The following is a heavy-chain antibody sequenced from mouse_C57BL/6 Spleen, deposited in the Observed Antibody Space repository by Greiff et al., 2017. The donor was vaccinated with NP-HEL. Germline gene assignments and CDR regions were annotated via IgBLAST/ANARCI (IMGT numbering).Heavy chain of an antibody. V-gene: IGHV1-26*01. CDR1: GYTFTDYY. CDR3: AREPPGSSYWFAY. CDR2: INPNNGGT. Sequence: EVQLQQSGPELVKPGASVKISCKASGYTFTDYYMNWVKQSHGKSLEWIGDINPNNGGTSYNQKFKGKATLTVDKSSSTAYMGLRSLTSEDSAVYYGAREPPGSSYWFAYWGQGTLVTVSA. D-gene: IGHD1-1*01. J-gene: IGHJ3*01.